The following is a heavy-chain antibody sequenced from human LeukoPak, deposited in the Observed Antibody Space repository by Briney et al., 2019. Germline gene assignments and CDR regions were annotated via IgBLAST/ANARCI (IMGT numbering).Heavy chain of an antibody. CDR1: GASISSGSYY. D-gene: IGHD3-3*01. V-gene: IGHV4-61*02. CDR3: ARGGNIFWSGYYDFFDS. Sequence: PSETLSLTCTVSGASISSGSYYWSWIRQPAGKGLEWTGRIYTGGSTNYNPSLRSRVTISVDTSKNQFSLKLSSVTAADTAVYYCARGGNIFWSGYYDFFDSWGQGTLVIVSS. CDR2: IYTGGST. J-gene: IGHJ4*02.